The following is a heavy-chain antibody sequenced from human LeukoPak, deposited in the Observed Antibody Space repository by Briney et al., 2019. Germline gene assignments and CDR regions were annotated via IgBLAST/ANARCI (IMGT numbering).Heavy chain of an antibody. J-gene: IGHJ4*02. V-gene: IGHV3-23*01. D-gene: IGHD6-19*01. CDR3: AKDSKAVAGTSYFDY. CDR1: GFTFSSYA. CDR2: ISGSGGST. Sequence: PGGSLRLSCAASGFTFSSYAMSWVRQAPGKGLEWVSAISGSGGSTCYADSVKGRFTISRDNSKNTLYLQMNSLRAEDTAVYYCAKDSKAVAGTSYFDYWGQGTLVTVSS.